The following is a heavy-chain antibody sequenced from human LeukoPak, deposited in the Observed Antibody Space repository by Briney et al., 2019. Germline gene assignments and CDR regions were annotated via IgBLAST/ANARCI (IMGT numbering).Heavy chain of an antibody. CDR1: GGTFSSYA. V-gene: IGHV1-69*13. CDR3: AREGIAARLYAGYMDV. CDR2: IIPIFGTA. Sequence: SVKVSCKASGGTFSSYAISWVRQAPGQGLEWMGGIIPIFGTANYAQKFQGRVTITADESTSTAYMELSSLRSEDTAVYYCAREGIAARLYAGYMDVWGKGTTVTVSS. D-gene: IGHD6-6*01. J-gene: IGHJ6*03.